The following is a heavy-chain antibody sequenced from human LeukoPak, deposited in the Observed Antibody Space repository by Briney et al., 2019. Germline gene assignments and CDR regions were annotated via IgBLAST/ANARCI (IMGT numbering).Heavy chain of an antibody. CDR1: EYTFTSYY. Sequence: ASVKVSCTASEYTFTSYYMHWVSQAPGQGLEWMGIINPSGGSTSYAQKFQGRVTMTRDTSTSTVYMELSSLRSEDTAVYYCARDQGMTTVDYWGQGTLVTVSS. V-gene: IGHV1-46*01. J-gene: IGHJ4*02. D-gene: IGHD4-17*01. CDR3: ARDQGMTTVDY. CDR2: INPSGGST.